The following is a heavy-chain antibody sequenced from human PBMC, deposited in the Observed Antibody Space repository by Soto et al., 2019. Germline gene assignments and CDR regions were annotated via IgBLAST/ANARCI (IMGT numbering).Heavy chain of an antibody. J-gene: IGHJ1*01. V-gene: IGHV4-30-2*01. CDR1: GCLISDGCYF. CDR2: MYHSGGP. CDR3: AREGPKGYFEIEP. D-gene: IGHD1-26*01. Sequence: TLSLTCAVSGCLISDGCYFWTWIGQPPGKDLEGIGNMYHSGGPLYNPSLKNRAIILIDLSKNHFSLLLASVPTADTAVDYGAREGPKGYFEIEPWGQGTLVTVSS.